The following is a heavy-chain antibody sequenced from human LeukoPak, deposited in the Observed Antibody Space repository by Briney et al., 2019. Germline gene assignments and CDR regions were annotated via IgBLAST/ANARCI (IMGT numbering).Heavy chain of an antibody. V-gene: IGHV3-23*01. CDR3: ARTIARYSNSWLYFYYGLDV. J-gene: IGHJ6*02. D-gene: IGHD6-13*01. CDR2: ISGGSEDT. Sequence: GGSLRLSCTASGFAFGGYAMSWVRQAPGKGLEWVSSISGGSEDTYYAGSVKGRFTISRDNSKSTLYLQTNSLRAENTAVYYCARTIARYSNSWLYFYYGLDVWGQGTTVTVS. CDR1: GFAFGGYA.